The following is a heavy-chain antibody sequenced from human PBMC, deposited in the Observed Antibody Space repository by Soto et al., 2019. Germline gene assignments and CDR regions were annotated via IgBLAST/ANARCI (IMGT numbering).Heavy chain of an antibody. D-gene: IGHD6-13*01. J-gene: IGHJ4*02. CDR3: ARERGGANSTFDY. CDR1: GGSFSGYY. V-gene: IGHV4-34*01. CDR2: INHSGST. Sequence: QVQLQQWGAGLLKPSETLSLTCAVYGGSFSGYYWSWIRKPPGKGLEWIGEINHSGSTNYNPSLKIRVTISVHTAKNQRSLKLSSVTAADTAVYDGARERGGANSTFDYWGQGTLVTVSS.